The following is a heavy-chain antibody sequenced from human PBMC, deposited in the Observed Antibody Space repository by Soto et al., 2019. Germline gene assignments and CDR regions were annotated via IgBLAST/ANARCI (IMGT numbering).Heavy chain of an antibody. V-gene: IGHV3-7*03. CDR3: TRENWNVLAH. Sequence: SIRLSSAAAESNFIDYWSSWIRQAPGKGQEWVANIKEDGSSKYYVDSVKDRFTISRDNAKNSLYLQMNSLRAENTALYYCTRENWNVLAHWVQGTPVTVFS. CDR1: ESNFIDYW. CDR2: IKEDGSSK. D-gene: IGHD1-1*01. J-gene: IGHJ4*02.